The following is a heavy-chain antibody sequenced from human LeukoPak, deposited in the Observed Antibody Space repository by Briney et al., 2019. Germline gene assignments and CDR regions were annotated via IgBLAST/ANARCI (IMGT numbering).Heavy chain of an antibody. J-gene: IGHJ3*02. CDR1: GFTFSTYS. V-gene: IGHV3-48*02. D-gene: IGHD4-17*01. CDR2: VISGSDYI. Sequence: GGPLRLSCAASGFTFSTYSMNWVRQAPGKGLEWLSYVISGSDYIYYADSVKGRFTISRDNAKNSLYLQMNSLRDEDTAVYYCARIEVGDYEGTVAFDIWGQGTMLTVS. CDR3: ARIEVGDYEGTVAFDI.